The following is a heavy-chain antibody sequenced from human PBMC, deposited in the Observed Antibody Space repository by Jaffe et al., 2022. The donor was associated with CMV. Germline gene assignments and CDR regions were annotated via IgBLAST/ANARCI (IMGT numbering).Heavy chain of an antibody. V-gene: IGHV3-21*01. J-gene: IGHJ6*03. Sequence: EVQLVESGGGLVKPGGSLRLSCAASGFTFSSYSMNWVRQAPGKGLEWVSSISSSSSYIYYADSVKGRFTISRDNAKNSLYLQMNSLRAEDTAVYYCARLGMTTVTTAHPPEENYYYYMDVWGKGTTVTVSS. CDR3: ARLGMTTVTTAHPPEENYYYYMDV. D-gene: IGHD4-17*01. CDR2: ISSSSSYI. CDR1: GFTFSSYS.